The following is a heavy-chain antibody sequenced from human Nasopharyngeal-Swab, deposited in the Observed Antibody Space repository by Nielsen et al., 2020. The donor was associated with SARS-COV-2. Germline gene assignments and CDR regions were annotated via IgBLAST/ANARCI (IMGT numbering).Heavy chain of an antibody. CDR1: GFTFSSYT. CDR3: AKDRDSGDDSDDYYHYYGMDV. Sequence: GESLKISCAASGFTFSSYTIHWVRQAPGKGLEWVAVISYDASDKYYADSVKGRFTLSRDNSKNTVYLQMNSLRVEDTAMYYCAKDRDSGDDSDDYYHYYGMDVWGQGTTVTVSS. J-gene: IGHJ6*02. V-gene: IGHV3-30*04. D-gene: IGHD5-12*01. CDR2: ISYDASDK.